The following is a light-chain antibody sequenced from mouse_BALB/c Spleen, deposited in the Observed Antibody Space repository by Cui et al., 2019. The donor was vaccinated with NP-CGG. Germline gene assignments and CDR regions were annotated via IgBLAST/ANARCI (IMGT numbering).Light chain of an antibody. Sequence: QAGVTQGFALHKSPGGTVTLNFRPSTWAVTTSNYANWVQEKPDHLFTGLIGCTNNRAPGFPSRFSGSLIGDKAALTIPGGQTEDEAIYFCALWYSNHWVFGGGTQLTAL. J-gene: IGLJ1*01. V-gene: IGLV1*01. CDR1: TWAVTTSNY. CDR3: ALWYSNHWV. CDR2: CTN.